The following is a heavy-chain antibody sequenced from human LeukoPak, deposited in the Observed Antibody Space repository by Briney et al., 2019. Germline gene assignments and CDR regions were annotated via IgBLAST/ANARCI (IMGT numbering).Heavy chain of an antibody. V-gene: IGHV3-15*01. CDR2: IKSKTDGGTT. CDR1: GFTFSNAW. J-gene: IGHJ4*02. D-gene: IGHD1-26*01. CDR3: TSGARGVGAKDY. Sequence: SGGSLRLSCAASGFTFSNAWMSWVRQAPGKGLEWVGRIKSKTDGGTTDYAAPVKGRFTISRDDSKNTLYLQMNSLKTEDTAVYYCTSGARGVGAKDYWGQGTLVTVSS.